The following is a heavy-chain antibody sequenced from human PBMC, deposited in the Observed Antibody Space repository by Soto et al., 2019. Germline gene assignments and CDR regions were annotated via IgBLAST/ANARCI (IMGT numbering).Heavy chain of an antibody. CDR1: GCTFSDYD. J-gene: IGHJ4*02. Sequence: PGGSRRLSCAASGCTFSDYDIHWVRQAPGKGLEWVAIISYDGSKKYYVDSVKGRFIISRDNSKNTLYLQMNNLRAEDTAVYYCAKERGNFFDYWGQGT. V-gene: IGHV3-30*18. CDR3: AKERGNFFDY. CDR2: ISYDGSKK.